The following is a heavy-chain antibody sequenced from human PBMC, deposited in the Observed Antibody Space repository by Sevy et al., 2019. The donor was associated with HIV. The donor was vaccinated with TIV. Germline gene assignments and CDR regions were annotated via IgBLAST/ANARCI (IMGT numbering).Heavy chain of an antibody. V-gene: IGHV4-38-2*01. Sequence: SETLSLTCAVSGYSISSGYYWGWIRQPPGKGLEWIGSIYHSGSTYYNPSLKSRVTISVDTSKNQFSLKLSSVTAADTAVYFCARPVVAAAVDNWFDPWGQGTLVTVSS. D-gene: IGHD6-13*01. J-gene: IGHJ5*02. CDR1: GYSISSGYY. CDR3: ARPVVAAAVDNWFDP. CDR2: IYHSGST.